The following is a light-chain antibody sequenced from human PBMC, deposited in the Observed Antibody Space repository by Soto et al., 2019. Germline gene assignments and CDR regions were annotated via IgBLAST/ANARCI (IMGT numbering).Light chain of an antibody. V-gene: IGKV3-20*01. CDR2: GAS. J-gene: IGKJ2*01. Sequence: EIVLTQSPGTLSLSPGERATLSCRASQSVSSSYLAWYQQKPGQAPRLLIYGASSSATGIPDRFSGSGSGTDFTLTISSLEHEDFAVYYCQQYGSSPYTFGQGTKLEIK. CDR3: QQYGSSPYT. CDR1: QSVSSSY.